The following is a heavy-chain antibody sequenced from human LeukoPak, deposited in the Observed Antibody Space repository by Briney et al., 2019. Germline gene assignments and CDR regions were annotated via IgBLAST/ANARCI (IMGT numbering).Heavy chain of an antibody. D-gene: IGHD2-21*02. V-gene: IGHV4-39*07. CDR3: ARADDCGGDCYGPWYYFDY. Sequence: ASETLSLTCTVSGGSISNDDYYWGWIRQPPGKGLEWIGSIYYGGSSYYNPSLKSRVTISVDTSKNQFSLKLRSVTAADTAVYFCARADDCGGDCYGPWYYFDYWGQGTLVTVSS. CDR2: IYYGGSS. CDR1: GGSISNDDYY. J-gene: IGHJ4*02.